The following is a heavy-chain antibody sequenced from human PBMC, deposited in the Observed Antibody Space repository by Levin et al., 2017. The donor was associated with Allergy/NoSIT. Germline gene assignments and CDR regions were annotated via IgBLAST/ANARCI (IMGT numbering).Heavy chain of an antibody. Sequence: GGSLRLSCAASGFAFSNAWMNWVRQAPGKGLEWVGRILSKSVDEKTGYAAPVKGRFTISRDDSKNTLYLQMNSLKPEDTAIYYGTTLAHRSGWHGDTLDIWGKGTMVSVSS. V-gene: IGHV3-15*07. CDR3: TTLAHRSGWHGDTLDI. D-gene: IGHD6-19*01. CDR1: GFAFSNAW. CDR2: ILSKSVDEKT. J-gene: IGHJ3*02.